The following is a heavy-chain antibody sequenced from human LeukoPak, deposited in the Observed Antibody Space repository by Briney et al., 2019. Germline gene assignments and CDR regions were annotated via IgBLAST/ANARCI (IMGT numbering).Heavy chain of an antibody. V-gene: IGHV1-46*01. Sequence: ASVKVSCNASGYTFTGYYMHWVRQAPGQGLEWMGIINPSGGSTNYAQKFQGRVTMTRDMSTSTVYMELSSLRSEDTAVYHCARYPSIAAWGYFDYWGQGTLVTVSS. J-gene: IGHJ4*02. D-gene: IGHD6-6*01. CDR3: ARYPSIAAWGYFDY. CDR2: INPSGGST. CDR1: GYTFTGYY.